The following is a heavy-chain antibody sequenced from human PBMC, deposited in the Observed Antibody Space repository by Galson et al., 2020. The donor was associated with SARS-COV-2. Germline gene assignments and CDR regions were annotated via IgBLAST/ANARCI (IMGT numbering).Heavy chain of an antibody. J-gene: IGHJ3*02. CDR3: ARCIPPFFAFHI. V-gene: IGHV2-5*02. Sequence: KMSGPTLVKPTQTLTLTCTFSGFSLSTSGVGVGWIRQPPGKALEWLALIYWDDDRRYSPSLNSRLTITKDTSKNLVVLTMTNMDPVDTATYYCARCIPPFFAFHIWGQGTLVTVSS. CDR1: GFSLSTSGVG. D-gene: IGHD2-8*01. CDR2: IYWDDDR.